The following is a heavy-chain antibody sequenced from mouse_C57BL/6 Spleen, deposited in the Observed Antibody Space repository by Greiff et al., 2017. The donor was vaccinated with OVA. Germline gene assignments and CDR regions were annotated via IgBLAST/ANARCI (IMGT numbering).Heavy chain of an antibody. CDR2: IDPSDSYT. J-gene: IGHJ2*01. CDR3: ARSYGSRQDFDY. Sequence: QVQLQQPGAELVKPGASVKLSCKASGYTFTSYWMQWVKQRPGQGLEWIGEIDPSDSYTNYNQKFKGKATLTVDTSSSTAYMQLSSLTSEDSAVYYCARSYGSRQDFDYWGQGTTLTVSS. CDR1: GYTFTSYW. D-gene: IGHD1-1*01. V-gene: IGHV1-50*01.